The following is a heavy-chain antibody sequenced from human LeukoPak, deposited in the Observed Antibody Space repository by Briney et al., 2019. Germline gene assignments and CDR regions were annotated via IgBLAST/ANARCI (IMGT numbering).Heavy chain of an antibody. CDR2: ISHTGNI. J-gene: IGHJ4*02. V-gene: IGHV4-59*08. CDR3: ASSPYYYDSSGYYRGDYFDY. Sequence: SETLSLTCTVSTASISDFYWSWIRQPPGKGLEWLGYISHTGNINYSPSLNSRLNISADTSKNQFSLNLTSVTAADTAVYYCASSPYYYDSSGYYRGDYFDYWGQGTLVTVSS. CDR1: TASISDFY. D-gene: IGHD3-22*01.